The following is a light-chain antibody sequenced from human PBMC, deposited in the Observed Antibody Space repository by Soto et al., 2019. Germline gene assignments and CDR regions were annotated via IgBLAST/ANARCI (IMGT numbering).Light chain of an antibody. CDR3: SSYTSITTEV. J-gene: IGLJ1*01. CDR2: DVS. Sequence: QSALTQPASVSGSPGQSITISCTGTSSDVGGYNYVSWYQHHPGKAPKLMIYDVSSRPSGVSYRFSGSKSGNTASLTISGLQAEDEADYYCSSYTSITTEVFGTGTKLTVL. CDR1: SSDVGGYNY. V-gene: IGLV2-14*03.